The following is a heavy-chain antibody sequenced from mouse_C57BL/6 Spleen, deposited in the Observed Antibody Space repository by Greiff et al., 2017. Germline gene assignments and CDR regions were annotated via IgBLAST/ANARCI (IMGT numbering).Heavy chain of an antibody. D-gene: IGHD2-4*01. CDR1: GYSITSGYY. Sequence: VQLKESGPGLVKPSQSLSLTCSVTGYSITSGYYWNWIRQFPGNKLEWMGYISYDGSNNYNPSLKNRISITRDTSKNQFFLKLNSVTTEDTATYYCARDQDYDGEAWFAYWGQGTLVTVSA. CDR2: ISYDGSN. J-gene: IGHJ3*01. V-gene: IGHV3-6*01. CDR3: ARDQDYDGEAWFAY.